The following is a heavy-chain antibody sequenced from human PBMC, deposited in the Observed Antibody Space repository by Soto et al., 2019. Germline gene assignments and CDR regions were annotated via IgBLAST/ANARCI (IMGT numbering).Heavy chain of an antibody. CDR1: GFSISSSNW. J-gene: IGHJ4*02. CDR3: AIRGYSGYDRGWDY. CDR2: INHSGST. Sequence: PSETLSLTCAFSGFSISSSNWLIWVRQPPGKGLEWIGEINHSGSTNYNPSLKSRVTISVDTSKNQFSLKLSSVTAVDTAVYYCAIRGYSGYDRGWDYWGQGTLVTVSS. D-gene: IGHD5-12*01. V-gene: IGHV4-4*02.